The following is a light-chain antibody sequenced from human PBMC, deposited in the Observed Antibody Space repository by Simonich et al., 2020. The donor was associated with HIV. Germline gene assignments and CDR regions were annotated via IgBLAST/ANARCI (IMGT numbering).Light chain of an antibody. J-gene: IGKJ2*01. CDR1: QSISSW. CDR3: QQYNSYPMYT. Sequence: DIQLTQSPSTLSASVGDRVTITCRPSQSISSWLAWYQQNPGKAPKLLIYKTSSLESGVPSRFSGSGSGTEFTLTISSLQPDDFATYYCQQYNSYPMYTFGQGTKLEIK. V-gene: IGKV1-5*03. CDR2: KTS.